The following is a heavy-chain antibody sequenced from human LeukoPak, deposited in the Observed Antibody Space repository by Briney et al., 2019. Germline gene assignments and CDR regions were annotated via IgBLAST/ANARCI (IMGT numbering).Heavy chain of an antibody. CDR1: GFTFSSYG. CDR3: ARDLKLGYSSSWYAPSWYFDL. Sequence: QPGGSLRLSCAASGFTFSSYGMHWVRQAPGKGLEWVAVISYDGSNKYYADSVKGRFTISRDNSKNTLYLQMNSLRAEDTAVYYCARDLKLGYSSSWYAPSWYFDLWGRGTLVTVSS. D-gene: IGHD6-13*01. CDR2: ISYDGSNK. J-gene: IGHJ2*01. V-gene: IGHV3-30*03.